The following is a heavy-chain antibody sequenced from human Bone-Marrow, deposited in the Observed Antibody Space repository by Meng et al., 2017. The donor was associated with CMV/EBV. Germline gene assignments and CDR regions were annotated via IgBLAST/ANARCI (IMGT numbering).Heavy chain of an antibody. J-gene: IGHJ4*01. Sequence: SVKVSCKASVGTFSSYAISWVRQAPGQGLEWMGGIIPILGIANYAQKFQGRVTITADKSTSTAYMELSSLRSEDTAVYYCASEARDGYNYLGASYYFDDWGHGTLVTVSS. V-gene: IGHV1-69*10. CDR1: VGTFSSYA. D-gene: IGHD5-24*01. CDR3: ASEARDGYNYLGASYYFDD. CDR2: IIPILGIA.